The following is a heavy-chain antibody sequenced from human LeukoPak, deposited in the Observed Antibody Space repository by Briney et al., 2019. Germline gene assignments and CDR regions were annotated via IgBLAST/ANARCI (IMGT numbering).Heavy chain of an antibody. Sequence: GGSLRLSCVASGFTFSDYYMSWIRQAPGKGLEWVSYISSSGSTIYYADSVKGRFTISRDNAKNSLYLQMNSLRAEDTAVYYCARDRVGDWEYFDYWGQGTLVTVSS. CDR1: GFTFSDYY. D-gene: IGHD1-26*01. J-gene: IGHJ4*02. V-gene: IGHV3-11*01. CDR3: ARDRVGDWEYFDY. CDR2: ISSSGSTI.